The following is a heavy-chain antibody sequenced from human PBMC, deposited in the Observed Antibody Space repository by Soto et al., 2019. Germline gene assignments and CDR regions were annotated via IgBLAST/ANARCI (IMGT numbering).Heavy chain of an antibody. D-gene: IGHD6-19*01. J-gene: IGHJ3*02. CDR2: INPSGGSA. Sequence: GASVKVSCKASGYTFISYYLHWVRQAPGQGLEWMGIINPSGGSASYAQRLQGRLTMTRDTSTSTVYMELSSLRSEDTAVYYCARVARVEGVAARRGQAVDIWGQGTMVTVS. CDR3: ARVARVEGVAARRGQAVDI. CDR1: GYTFISYY. V-gene: IGHV1-46*04.